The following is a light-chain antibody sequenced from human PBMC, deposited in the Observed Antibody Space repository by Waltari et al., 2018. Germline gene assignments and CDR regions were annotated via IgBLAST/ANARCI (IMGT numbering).Light chain of an antibody. V-gene: IGKV3-15*01. J-gene: IGKJ2*01. Sequence: EIVMTQSQATLSVSPGERATLSCRASQSVSRKLAWYQQKRGQAPRLLIYGASTRATGIPARFSGSGSGTEFTLTITSLQSEDFAVYYCQQYNNWYTFGQGTKLEIK. CDR1: QSVSRK. CDR3: QQYNNWYT. CDR2: GAS.